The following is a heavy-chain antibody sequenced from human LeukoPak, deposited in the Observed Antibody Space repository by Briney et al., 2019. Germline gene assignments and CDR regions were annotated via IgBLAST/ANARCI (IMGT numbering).Heavy chain of an antibody. CDR2: IYYSGST. D-gene: IGHD3-22*01. CDR1: GGSISSSSYY. V-gene: IGHV4-39*07. CDR3: ARVPTITMIPATKRKALSRPFDY. J-gene: IGHJ4*02. Sequence: PSETLSRTCTVSGGSISSSSYYWGWIRQPPGKGLEWIVSIYYSGSTYYNPSLKSRVTISVDTSKKQFSLKLSPVTAADAAVYYCARVPTITMIPATKRKALSRPFDYWGQGTLVTVSS.